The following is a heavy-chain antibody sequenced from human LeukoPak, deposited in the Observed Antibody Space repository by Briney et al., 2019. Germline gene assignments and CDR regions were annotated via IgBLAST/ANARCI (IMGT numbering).Heavy chain of an antibody. V-gene: IGHV1-8*01. CDR3: ATGIRSGGSCY. CDR2: MNPNSGNT. Sequence: ASVTVSCKASGYTFTSYDINWVRQAPGQGLEWMGWMNPNSGNTGYAQKFQGRVTMTRNTSISTAYMELSSLRSEDTAVYYCATGIRSGGSCYWGQGTLVTVSS. J-gene: IGHJ4*02. D-gene: IGHD2-15*01. CDR1: GYTFTSYD.